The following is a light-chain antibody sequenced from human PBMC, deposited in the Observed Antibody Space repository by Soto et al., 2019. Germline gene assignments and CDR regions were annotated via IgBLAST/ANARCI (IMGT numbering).Light chain of an antibody. V-gene: IGLV2-11*01. CDR1: NSDVGGYDY. CDR3: AAYEGTYNYAV. J-gene: IGLJ2*01. CDR2: DVR. Sequence: QSAPTQPRSVSGSLGQSVTISCTGTNSDVGGYDYVSWFQHSPGKAPKLIIHDVREPPSGVPDRFSGSRSGTTASLTICGLQPEDEADYYCAAYEGTYNYAVFGGGTKLTVL.